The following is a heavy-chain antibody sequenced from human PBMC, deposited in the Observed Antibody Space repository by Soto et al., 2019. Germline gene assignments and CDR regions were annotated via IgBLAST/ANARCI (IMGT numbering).Heavy chain of an antibody. Sequence: ASVKVSCEACGYSFTYYAIYWVRQAPGQGLEWMGWISTYNGNTNYSQKLQGRVTITTDTSTSTAYMELRSLRSDDTAVYYCVRERRGIAAAADYWGQGTLVTVSS. CDR2: ISTYNGNT. CDR1: GYSFTYYA. J-gene: IGHJ4*02. CDR3: VRERRGIAAAADY. D-gene: IGHD6-13*01. V-gene: IGHV1-18*01.